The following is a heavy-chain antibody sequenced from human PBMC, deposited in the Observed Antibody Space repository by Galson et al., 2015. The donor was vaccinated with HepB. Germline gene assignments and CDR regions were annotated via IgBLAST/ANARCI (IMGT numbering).Heavy chain of an antibody. V-gene: IGHV3-30-3*01. CDR2: ISYDGSNK. CDR1: GFTFSSYA. J-gene: IGHJ4*02. CDR3: ARLGTSKVTTEDY. Sequence: SLRLSCAASGFTFSSYAMHWVRQAPGKGLEWVAVISYDGSNKYYADSVKGRFTISRDNSKNTLYLQMNSLRAEDTAVYYCARLGTSKVTTEDYWGQGTLVTVSS. D-gene: IGHD4-17*01.